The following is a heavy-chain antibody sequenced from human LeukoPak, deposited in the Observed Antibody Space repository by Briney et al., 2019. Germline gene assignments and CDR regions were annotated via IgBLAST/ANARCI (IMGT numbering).Heavy chain of an antibody. V-gene: IGHV4-59*01. CDR3: ARGYSGYVDYFDY. CDR2: IYYSGST. Sequence: SETLSLTCTVSGGSISSYYWSWIRQLPGKGLEWIGYIYYSGSTNYNPSLKSRVTISVDTSENQFSLKLSSVTAADTAAYYCARGYSGYVDYFDYWGQGTLVTVSS. D-gene: IGHD5-12*01. J-gene: IGHJ4*02. CDR1: GGSISSYY.